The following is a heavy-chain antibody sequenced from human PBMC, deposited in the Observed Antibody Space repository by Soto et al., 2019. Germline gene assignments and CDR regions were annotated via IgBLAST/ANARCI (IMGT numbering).Heavy chain of an antibody. D-gene: IGHD5-18*01. CDR3: ARHWSPWIQLGNWFDP. Sequence: SETLSLTCTVSGRSISSSSYYWGWIRQPPGKGLEWIGSIYYSGSTYYNPSLKSRVTISVDTSKNQFSLKLSSVTAADTAVYYCARHWSPWIQLGNWFDPWGQGTLVTVSS. CDR1: GRSISSSSYY. J-gene: IGHJ5*02. CDR2: IYYSGST. V-gene: IGHV4-39*01.